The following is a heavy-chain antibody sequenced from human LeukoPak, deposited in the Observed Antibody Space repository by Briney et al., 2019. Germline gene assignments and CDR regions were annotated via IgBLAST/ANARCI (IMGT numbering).Heavy chain of an antibody. CDR3: ARPLYGDFAKYFQR. J-gene: IGHJ1*01. D-gene: IGHD4-17*01. Sequence: GRSLRLSCAASGFTFSSYGMHWVRQAPGKGLELVAIMSSDGNDKYYADSVKGRFTISRDNAKNTLYLQMSSLRAEDTALYYCARPLYGDFAKYFQRWGQGTLVTVSS. CDR1: GFTFSSYG. V-gene: IGHV3-30*03. CDR2: MSSDGNDK.